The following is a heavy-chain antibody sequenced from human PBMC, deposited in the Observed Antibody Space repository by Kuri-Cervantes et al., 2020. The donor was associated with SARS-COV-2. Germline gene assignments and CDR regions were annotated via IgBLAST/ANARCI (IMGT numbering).Heavy chain of an antibody. D-gene: IGHD2-15*01. V-gene: IGHV1-69*13. CDR2: IIPIFGTA. J-gene: IGHJ6*02. CDR1: GYTFTSYA. Sequence: SVKVSCKASGYTFTSYAMNWVRQAPGQGLEWMGGIIPIFGTANYAQKFQGRVTITADESTSTAYMELSSLRSEDTAVYYCARSGWSKKHGYYYYYGMDVWGQGTTVTVSS. CDR3: ARSGWSKKHGYYYYYGMDV.